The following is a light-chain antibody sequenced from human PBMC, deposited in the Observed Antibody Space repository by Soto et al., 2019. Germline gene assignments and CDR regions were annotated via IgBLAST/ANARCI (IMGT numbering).Light chain of an antibody. J-gene: IGLJ1*01. V-gene: IGLV1-44*01. CDR1: SSNIGSNT. Sequence: QSVLTQPPSASATPGQSVTISCSGSSSNIGSNTVNWYQQLPGTAPKLLIYSDNQRPSGVPDRFSGSKSGTSASLGISGLQSEDEAVYYCATWDDSLSGSYAFGTGTKVTVL. CDR2: SDN. CDR3: ATWDDSLSGSYA.